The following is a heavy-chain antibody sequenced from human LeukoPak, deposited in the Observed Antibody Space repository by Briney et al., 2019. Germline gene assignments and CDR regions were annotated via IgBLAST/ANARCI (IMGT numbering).Heavy chain of an antibody. V-gene: IGHV1-2*02. CDR2: TNPNSGDT. D-gene: IGHD2-15*01. Sequence: GASVKVSCKASGYTFTSYYMHWVRQAPGQGLEWMGWTNPNSGDTNYLQKFQGRVTVTRDTSISTAYMELYSLRSDDTAVYYCARAGGCGAGSCYRSWGQGTLVTVSS. CDR1: GYTFTSYY. J-gene: IGHJ5*02. CDR3: ARAGGCGAGSCYRS.